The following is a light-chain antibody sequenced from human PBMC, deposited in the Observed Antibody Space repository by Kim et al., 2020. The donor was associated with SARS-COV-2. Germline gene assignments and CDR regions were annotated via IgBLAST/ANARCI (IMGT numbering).Light chain of an antibody. J-gene: IGKJ5*01. CDR3: QQFNAFPIT. Sequence: DIHMTQSPSSLSASIGDRVTITCRASEGIAKSLAWFQQKPGTAPKCLIYGASTLEPGVPSRFSGRRSGTEFTLTINSLQPEDFATYYCQQFNAFPITFGQGTRLVIK. CDR1: EGIAKS. CDR2: GAS. V-gene: IGKV1-16*01.